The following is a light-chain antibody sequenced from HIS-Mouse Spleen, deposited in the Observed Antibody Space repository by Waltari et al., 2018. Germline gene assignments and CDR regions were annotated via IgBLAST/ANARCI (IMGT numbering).Light chain of an antibody. CDR1: SSDVGGYHY. V-gene: IGLV2-14*01. Sequence: QSALTQPASVSGSPGQSITIPCTGPSSDVGGYHYVYWYQQHPGKAPKLMIYEVSNRPSGVSNRFSGSKSGNTASLTISGLQAEDEADYYCSSYTSSSTWVFGGGTKLTVL. CDR3: SSYTSSSTWV. J-gene: IGLJ3*02. CDR2: EVS.